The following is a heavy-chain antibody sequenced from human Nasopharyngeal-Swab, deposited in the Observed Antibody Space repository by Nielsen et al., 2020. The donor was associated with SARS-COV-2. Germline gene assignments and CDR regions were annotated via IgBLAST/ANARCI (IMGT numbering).Heavy chain of an antibody. CDR3: ARDRGYCSGGSCYLDDS. V-gene: IGHV1-46*01. J-gene: IGHJ4*02. Sequence: ASVKVSCKAYGYTFTSYYMHWVRQAPGQRLEWMGVINPSGGSTSYAQNFQGRVTMTRDTSTSTVYMELSSLRSEDTAVYYCARDRGYCSGGSCYLDDSWGQGTLVTVSS. D-gene: IGHD2-15*01. CDR2: INPSGGST. CDR1: GYTFTSYY.